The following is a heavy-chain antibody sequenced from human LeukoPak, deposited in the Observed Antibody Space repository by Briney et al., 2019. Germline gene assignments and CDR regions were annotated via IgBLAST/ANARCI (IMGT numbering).Heavy chain of an antibody. Sequence: DKVLERVALTRYDGSNKYYADSVKGRFTISRDNSKNTLYLQRNSLRAEDTAVYYCARGGGYSYGFFDYWGEGTLVTVSS. CDR3: ARGGGYSYGFFDY. D-gene: IGHD5-18*01. V-gene: IGHV3-33*01. J-gene: IGHJ4*02. CDR2: TRYDGSNK.